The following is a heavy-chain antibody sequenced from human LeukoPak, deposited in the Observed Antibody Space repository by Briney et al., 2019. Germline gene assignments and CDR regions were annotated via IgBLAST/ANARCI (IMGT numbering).Heavy chain of an antibody. CDR2: INPSSGGT. Sequence: GASVKVSCKATGYAFNDYFMHWVRQAPGQGLEWMGGINPSSGGTNYAQKFQARVTMTRDPSISTAYMELCRLTSDDTAVYYCARRGYSAYDIAYWGQGTLVTVSS. D-gene: IGHD5-12*01. CDR3: ARRGYSAYDIAY. CDR1: GYAFNDYF. J-gene: IGHJ4*02. V-gene: IGHV1-2*02.